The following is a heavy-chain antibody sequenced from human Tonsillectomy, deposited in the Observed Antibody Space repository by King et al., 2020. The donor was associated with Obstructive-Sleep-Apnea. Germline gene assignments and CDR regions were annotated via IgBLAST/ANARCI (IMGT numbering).Heavy chain of an antibody. J-gene: IGHJ4*02. CDR3: ARSQRSKMATTYFDY. D-gene: IGHD5-24*01. CDR2: IYYSGST. CDR1: GGSISSYY. Sequence: QLQESGPGLVKPSETLCLTCTVSGGSISSYYWSWIRQPPGKGLEWIGYIYYSGSTNYNPSLKSRVTISVDTSKNQFSLKLSSVTAADTAVYYCARSQRSKMATTYFDYWGQGTLVTVSS. V-gene: IGHV4-59*08.